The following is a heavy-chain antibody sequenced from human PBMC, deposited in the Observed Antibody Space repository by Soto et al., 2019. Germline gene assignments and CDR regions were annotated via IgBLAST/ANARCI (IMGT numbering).Heavy chain of an antibody. V-gene: IGHV1-69*13. CDR1: GGSFGNSA. Sequence: SVKVSCKASGGSFGNSAINWVRQTPGQGLEWLGGFIPVYRTLNYAQKFQGRVTITADESTGTAYMTLSSLASDDTAVYYCATGVVWIGYFTVDSWGQGTRVTVSS. CDR3: ATGVVWIGYFTVDS. CDR2: FIPVYRTL. J-gene: IGHJ4*02. D-gene: IGHD3-3*01.